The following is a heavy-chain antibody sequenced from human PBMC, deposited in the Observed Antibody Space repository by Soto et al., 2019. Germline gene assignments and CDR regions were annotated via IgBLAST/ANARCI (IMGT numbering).Heavy chain of an antibody. CDR2: ISYDGSNK. J-gene: IGHJ4*02. CDR1: GFTFSSYG. D-gene: IGHD1-26*01. Sequence: GGSLRLSCAASGFTFSSYGMHWVRQAPGKGLEWVAVISYDGSNKYYADSVKGRFTISRDNSKNTLYLQMNSLRAEDTAVYYCAKDVSGSPGDYWGQGTLVTVSS. CDR3: AKDVSGSPGDY. V-gene: IGHV3-30*18.